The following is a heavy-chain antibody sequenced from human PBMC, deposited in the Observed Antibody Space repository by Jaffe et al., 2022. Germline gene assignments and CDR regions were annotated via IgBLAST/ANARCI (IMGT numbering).Heavy chain of an antibody. D-gene: IGHD5-12*01. CDR2: INAGNGNT. Sequence: QVQLVQSGAEVKKPGASVKVSCKASGYTFTSYAMHWVRQAPGQRLEWMGWINAGNGNTKYSQKFQGRVTITRDTSASTAYMELSSLRSEDTAVYYCARSYSGYDLDYYYYMDVWGKGTTVTVSS. CDR1: GYTFTSYA. CDR3: ARSYSGYDLDYYYYMDV. V-gene: IGHV1-3*01. J-gene: IGHJ6*03.